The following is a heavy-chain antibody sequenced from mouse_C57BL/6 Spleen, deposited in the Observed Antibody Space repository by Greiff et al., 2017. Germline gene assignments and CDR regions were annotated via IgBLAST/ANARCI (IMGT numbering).Heavy chain of an antibody. V-gene: IGHV3-6*01. J-gene: IGHJ2*01. CDR1: GYSITSGYY. CDR3: ARGGGYYDLDY. D-gene: IGHD2-4*01. CDR2: ISYDGSN. Sequence: ESGPGLVKPSQSLSLTCSVTGYSITSGYYWNWIRQFPGNQLEWMGYISYDGSNNYNPSLKNRISITRDTSKNQFFLKLNSVTTEDTATYCCARGGGYYDLDYWGQGTTLTVSS.